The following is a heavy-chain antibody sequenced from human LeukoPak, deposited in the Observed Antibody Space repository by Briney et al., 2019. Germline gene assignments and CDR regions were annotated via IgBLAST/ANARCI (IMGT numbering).Heavy chain of an antibody. CDR1: GGSINNTLFY. D-gene: IGHD4-11*01. CDR3: ARVTLVTTGYYFDY. Sequence: SETLSLTCTVSGGSINNTLFYWGWIRQPPGKGLEWIGSIYHSGSTYYNPSLKSRVTISVDTSKNQFSLKLSSVTAADTAVYYCARVTLVTTGYYFDYWGQGTLVTVSS. V-gene: IGHV4-39*07. CDR2: IYHSGST. J-gene: IGHJ4*02.